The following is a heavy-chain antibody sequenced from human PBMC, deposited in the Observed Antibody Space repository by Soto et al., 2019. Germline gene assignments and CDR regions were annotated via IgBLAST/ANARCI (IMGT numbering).Heavy chain of an antibody. V-gene: IGHV4-30-4*01. CDR1: GGSIGSGDCY. J-gene: IGHJ4*02. Sequence: SETLSLTCTVSGGSIGSGDCYWSWIRQPPGKGLEWIGYIYYSGSTYYNPSLKSRVTISVDTSKNQFSLKLSSVTAADTAVYYCARARGARYFDYWGQGTLVTVS. D-gene: IGHD2-15*01. CDR3: ARARGARYFDY. CDR2: IYYSGST.